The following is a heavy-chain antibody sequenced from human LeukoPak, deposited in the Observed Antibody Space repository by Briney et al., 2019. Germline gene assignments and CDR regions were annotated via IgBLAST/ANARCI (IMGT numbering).Heavy chain of an antibody. CDR2: ISAYNGNT. V-gene: IGHV1-18*01. Sequence: APVKVSCKASGYTFNNYGISWVRQAPGQGLEWMGWISAYNGNTNYAQRVQGRVTMTTDTSTSTAYMELRSLRSDDTAVYYCARDRLDFWSGYFYHGMDVWGQGTTVTVSS. J-gene: IGHJ6*02. CDR3: ARDRLDFWSGYFYHGMDV. D-gene: IGHD3-3*01. CDR1: GYTFNNYG.